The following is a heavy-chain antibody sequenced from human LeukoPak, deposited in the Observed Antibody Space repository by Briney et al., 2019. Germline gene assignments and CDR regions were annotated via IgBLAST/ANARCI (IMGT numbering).Heavy chain of an antibody. J-gene: IGHJ3*02. CDR2: INHSGST. CDR1: GGSFSGYY. CDR3: ASGDIVVVPAALSHAFDI. D-gene: IGHD2-2*01. V-gene: IGHV4-34*01. Sequence: PSETLSLTCAVYGGSFSGYYWSWIRQPPGKGLEWIGEINHSGSTNYNPSLKSRVTISVDTSKNQFSLKLSSVTAADRAVYYCASGDIVVVPAALSHAFDIWGQGTMVTVSS.